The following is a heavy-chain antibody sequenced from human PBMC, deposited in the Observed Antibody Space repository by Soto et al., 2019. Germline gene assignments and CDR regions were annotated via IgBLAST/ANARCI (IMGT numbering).Heavy chain of an antibody. D-gene: IGHD3-10*01. V-gene: IGHV4-31*03. J-gene: IGHJ4*02. CDR3: SRGILG. CDR1: GGSINSGGYC. CDR2: ISYGGST. Sequence: QVQLQESGPGLVKPSQTLSLTCTVSGGSINSGGYCWSWIRQHPGKGLDWIGCISYGGSTSYNPAVKSRVTISVDTSKNQFSLQLTSVTAADTAVYYCSRGILGWGQGALITVSS.